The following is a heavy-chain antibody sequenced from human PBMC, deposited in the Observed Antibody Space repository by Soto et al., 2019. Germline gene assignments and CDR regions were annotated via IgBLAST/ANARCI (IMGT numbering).Heavy chain of an antibody. CDR3: AIEKVGSNSVHVFDI. D-gene: IGHD1-26*01. J-gene: IGHJ3*02. CDR2: IKQDEGEK. CDR1: GFPFSSYW. Sequence: GGALGLSCVASGFPFSSYWMSWVRQAPGKGLEWVANIKQDEGEKYYVDSVKGRFTISRDNAKNSLYLQMNSLRAEDTAMYYCAIEKVGSNSVHVFDIWGQGTMVTVSS. V-gene: IGHV3-7*01.